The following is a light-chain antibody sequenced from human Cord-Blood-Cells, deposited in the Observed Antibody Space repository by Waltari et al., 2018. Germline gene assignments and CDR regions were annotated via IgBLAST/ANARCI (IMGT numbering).Light chain of an antibody. Sequence: DIVMTQSPDSLALSLAERAPINCKSSQGVLYSSNNKNYLAWYQQKPGQPPKLLIYWASTRESGVPDRFSGSGSGTDFTLTISSLQAEDVAVYYCQQYYSTPPWTFGQGTKVEIK. J-gene: IGKJ1*01. V-gene: IGKV4-1*01. CDR3: QQYYSTPPWT. CDR1: QGVLYSSNNKNY. CDR2: WAS.